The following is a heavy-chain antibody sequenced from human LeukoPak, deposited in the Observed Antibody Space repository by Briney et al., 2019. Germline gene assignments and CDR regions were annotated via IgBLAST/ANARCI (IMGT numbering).Heavy chain of an antibody. Sequence: SETLSLTCTVSGGSINSYYWSWVRQPPGKGLEWIAYIYYSGSTSYNPSLKSRVTISVDTSKNQFSLKLGSVTTADTAVYYCARGGGWSPHYFDYWGQGILVTVSS. CDR1: GGSINSYY. V-gene: IGHV4-59*01. CDR2: IYYSGST. J-gene: IGHJ4*02. CDR3: ARGGGWSPHYFDY. D-gene: IGHD6-19*01.